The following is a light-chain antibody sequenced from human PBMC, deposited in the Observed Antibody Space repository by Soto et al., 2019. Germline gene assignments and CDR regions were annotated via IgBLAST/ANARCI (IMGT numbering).Light chain of an antibody. CDR2: GAS. CDR1: QSISRY. CDR3: QQSYSTLRT. V-gene: IGKV1-39*01. Sequence: DIQMTQSPSSLSASVGDRVTITCRASQSISRYLNWYQHKPGEAPRLLMYGASSLQSGVPSRFSGSGSQKDFTLNISSLQPEDFAIYYCQQSYSTLRTFGQGTKVEIK. J-gene: IGKJ1*01.